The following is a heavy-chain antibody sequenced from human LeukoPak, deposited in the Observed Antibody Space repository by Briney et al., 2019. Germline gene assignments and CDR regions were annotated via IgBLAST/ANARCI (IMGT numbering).Heavy chain of an antibody. CDR3: VRRIGRDS. J-gene: IGHJ4*02. CDR1: GLTFTKFT. Sequence: GGSLRLSCTASGLTFTKFTMNWIRQAPGRGPEWISAIRSDTASTFYADSVKGRFTISRDNAKNSLYLLMNSLRVEDTAVYYCVRRIGRDSWGQGTQVTLSS. D-gene: IGHD2/OR15-2a*01. CDR2: IRSDTAST. V-gene: IGHV3-48*01.